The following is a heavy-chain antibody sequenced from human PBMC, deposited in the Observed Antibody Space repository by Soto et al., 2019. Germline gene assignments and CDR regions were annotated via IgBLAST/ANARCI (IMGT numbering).Heavy chain of an antibody. CDR2: IYPGDSDT. J-gene: IGHJ6*02. Sequence: GESLKISCKGSGYSFSTYWIGWVRQMPGKGLEWMGVIYPGDSDTRYSPSFQGQVTISADRSISTAYLQWSSLKASDTAMYYCAKTGAARRFYAMDVLGQGTTVTVSS. CDR1: GYSFSTYW. CDR3: AKTGAARRFYAMDV. D-gene: IGHD6-6*01. V-gene: IGHV5-51*01.